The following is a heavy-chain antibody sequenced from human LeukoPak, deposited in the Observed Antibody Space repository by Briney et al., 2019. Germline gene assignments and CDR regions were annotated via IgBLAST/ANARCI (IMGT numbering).Heavy chain of an antibody. D-gene: IGHD3-3*01. CDR1: GYSLTSYW. CDR3: ARASRFLEWFWFDP. V-gene: IGHV5-51*01. CDR2: IYPGDSDT. J-gene: IGHJ5*02. Sequence: GESLKISCKASGYSLTSYWIVWVRQMPGKGLEWMGIIYPGDSDTRYSPSFQGQVTFSADKSISTAYMQWSSLKASDSAIYYCARASRFLEWFWFDPWGQGTLVTVSS.